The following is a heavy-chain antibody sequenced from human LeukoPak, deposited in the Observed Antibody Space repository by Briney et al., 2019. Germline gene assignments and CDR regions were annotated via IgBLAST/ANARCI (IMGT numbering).Heavy chain of an antibody. CDR1: GLDLSTYQ. CDR3: AIGDPHADL. J-gene: IGHJ5*02. V-gene: IGHV3-48*03. CDR2: ITISGHTK. Sequence: PGGSLRLSCAASGLDLSTYQMNWVRQAPGKGLEWIADITISGHTKNYADSVKGRFTISRDNARTSLYLQMNSLRGEDTGVYYCAIGDPHADLGGQGNLVTVSA.